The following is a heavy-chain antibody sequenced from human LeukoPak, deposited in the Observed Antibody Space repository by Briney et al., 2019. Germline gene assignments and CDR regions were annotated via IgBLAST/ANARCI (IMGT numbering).Heavy chain of an antibody. CDR2: IYSSGST. Sequence: SETLSLTCSVSGGSISGYYWSWIRQPPGQTLEWIGYIYSSGSTNYNPSLQSRVAMSVDTSKNQFSLRLSSVTAADTAIYYCARRYSSSWYVGFFDPWGQGTLVTVSS. V-gene: IGHV4-4*09. D-gene: IGHD6-13*01. CDR1: GGSISGYY. J-gene: IGHJ5*02. CDR3: ARRYSSSWYVGFFDP.